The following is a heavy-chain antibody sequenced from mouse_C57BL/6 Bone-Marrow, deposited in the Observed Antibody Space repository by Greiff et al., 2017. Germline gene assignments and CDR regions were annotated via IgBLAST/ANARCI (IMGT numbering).Heavy chain of an antibody. J-gene: IGHJ3*01. Sequence: LVESGAELVRPGASVTLSCKASGYTFTDYEMHWVKQTPVHGLEWIGAIDPETGGTAYNQKFKGKAILTADKSSSTAYMELRSLTSEDSAVYYCTRRGYYGLAYWGQGTLVTVSA. D-gene: IGHD1-2*01. CDR3: TRRGYYGLAY. V-gene: IGHV1-15*01. CDR1: GYTFTDYE. CDR2: IDPETGGT.